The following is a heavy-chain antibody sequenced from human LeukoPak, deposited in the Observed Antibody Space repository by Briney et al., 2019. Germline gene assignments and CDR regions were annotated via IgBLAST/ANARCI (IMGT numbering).Heavy chain of an antibody. J-gene: IGHJ6*03. CDR1: GGSISSSNW. CDR3: ARDRNGGSGSAYYYYYMDV. V-gene: IGHV4-4*02. D-gene: IGHD3-10*01. Sequence: KPSGTLSLTCAVSGGSISSSNWWSWVRQPPGKGLEWIGEIYHSGSTNYNPSLKSRVTISVDKSKNQFSLKLSSVTAADTAVYYCARDRNGGSGSAYYYYYMDVWGKGTTVTISS. CDR2: IYHSGST.